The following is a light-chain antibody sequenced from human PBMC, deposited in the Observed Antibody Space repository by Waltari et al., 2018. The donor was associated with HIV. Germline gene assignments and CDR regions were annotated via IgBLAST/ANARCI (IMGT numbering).Light chain of an antibody. J-gene: IGLJ3*02. CDR3: SSYAGNYTWV. CDR2: DVN. CDR1: SSDVGGYNY. V-gene: IGLV2-11*01. Sequence: QSALTQPRSVSGSPGQSVTISCTGTSSDVGGYNYVSWYQQHPGKAPKVLIYDVNKRPSGVPARFSGSKSGNTASLTISGLQADDEPDYYCSSYAGNYTWVFGGGTKLTVL.